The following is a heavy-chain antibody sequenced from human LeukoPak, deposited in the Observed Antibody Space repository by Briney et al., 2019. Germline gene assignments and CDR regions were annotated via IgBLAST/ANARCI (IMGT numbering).Heavy chain of an antibody. Sequence: GGSLRLSCAASGVIFSSYSMSWVRQAPGKGLEWVSVITGSGKNTYYAVSVKGRFTTSKDNSKNTVYLQMNDLRVDDTAVYYCAKAASSSWPSYQYGMDVWGQGTTVTVSS. D-gene: IGHD6-13*01. CDR3: AKAASSSWPSYQYGMDV. J-gene: IGHJ6*02. CDR1: GVIFSSYS. CDR2: ITGSGKNT. V-gene: IGHV3-23*01.